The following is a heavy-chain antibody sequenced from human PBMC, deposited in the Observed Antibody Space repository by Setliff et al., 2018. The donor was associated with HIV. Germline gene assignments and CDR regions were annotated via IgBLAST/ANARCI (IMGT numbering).Heavy chain of an antibody. CDR2: NYPGNT. V-gene: IGHV4-39*01. CDR1: GGSISSRSPYY. Sequence: SETLSLTCSVSGGSISSRSPYYWGWLRQPPGKGLEWIGSNYPGNTYYNPSLKSRVTISLDTSNNQFSLKLTSVTAADTAVYYFARGDRRIIAASGSGCFDPWGQGTLVTVSS. D-gene: IGHD6-13*01. CDR3: ARGDRRIIAASGSGCFDP. J-gene: IGHJ5*02.